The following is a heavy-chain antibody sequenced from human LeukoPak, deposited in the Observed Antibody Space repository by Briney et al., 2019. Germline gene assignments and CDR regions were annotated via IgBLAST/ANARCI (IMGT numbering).Heavy chain of an antibody. J-gene: IGHJ4*02. D-gene: IGHD6-19*01. CDR3: ARAILVGGWYELSDY. CDR2: ISSNGGST. CDR1: GFTFSSYA. V-gene: IGHV3-64*01. Sequence: GSLRLSCAASGFTFSSYAMHWVRQAPGKGLEYVSAISSNGGSTYYANSVKGRFTISRDNSKNTLYLQMGSLRAEDMAVYYCARAILVGGWYELSDYWGQGTLVTVSS.